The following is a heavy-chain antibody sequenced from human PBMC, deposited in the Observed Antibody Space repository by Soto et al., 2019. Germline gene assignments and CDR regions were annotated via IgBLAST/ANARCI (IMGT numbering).Heavy chain of an antibody. J-gene: IGHJ6*02. D-gene: IGHD6-6*01. V-gene: IGHV3-23*01. CDR1: GFTLNSYT. CDR3: ARDPARMYSSSPPYGMDV. Sequence: SGFTLNSYTKNWVRQAPGKGLEWVSAISGSGGSTYYADSVKGRFTISRDNSKNTLYLQMNSLRAEDTAVYYCARDPARMYSSSPPYGMDVWGQGTTVTGSS. CDR2: ISGSGGST.